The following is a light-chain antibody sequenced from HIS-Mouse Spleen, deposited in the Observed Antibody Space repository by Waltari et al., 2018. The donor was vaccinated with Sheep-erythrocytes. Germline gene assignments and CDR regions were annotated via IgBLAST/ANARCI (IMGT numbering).Light chain of an antibody. CDR1: RSDVGSYNL. CDR2: EGS. J-gene: IGLJ2*01. Sequence: QSALTQPASVSGSPGQSITISCTGTRSDVGSYNLFSWYQQHPGKAPKLMIYEGSKRPSGVSNRFSGSKSGNTASLTISGLQAEDEADYYCCSYAGSSTFHVVFGGGTKLTVL. V-gene: IGLV2-23*03. CDR3: CSYAGSSTFHVV.